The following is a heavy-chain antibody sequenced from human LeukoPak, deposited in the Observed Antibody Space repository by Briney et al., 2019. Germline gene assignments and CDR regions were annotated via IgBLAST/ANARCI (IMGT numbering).Heavy chain of an antibody. Sequence: ETLSLTCTVSGGSISSRSYYWGWIRQPPGKELEWIGSIYYSGETHYNPSLHSRVIMSVDTSNNHFSLKLTSVTAPDTAVYYCARTVGTHRFDYWGQGTLVTVSS. V-gene: IGHV4-39*02. CDR1: GGSISSRSYY. D-gene: IGHD4-23*01. CDR3: ARTVGTHRFDY. CDR2: IYYSGET. J-gene: IGHJ4*02.